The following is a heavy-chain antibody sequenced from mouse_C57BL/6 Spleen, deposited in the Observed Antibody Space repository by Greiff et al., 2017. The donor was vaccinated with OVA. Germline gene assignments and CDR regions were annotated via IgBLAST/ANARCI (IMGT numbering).Heavy chain of an antibody. CDR1: GYTFTSYW. V-gene: IGHV1-50*01. CDR2: IDPSDSYT. J-gene: IGHJ3*01. CDR3: ARGELGWFAY. D-gene: IGHD4-1*01. Sequence: QVQLQQPGAELVKPGASVKLSCKASGYTFTSYWMQWVKQRPGQGLEWIGEIDPSDSYTNYNQKFKGKATLTVDTSSSTAYMQLSSLTSEDSAVYYCARGELGWFAYWGQGTLVTVSA.